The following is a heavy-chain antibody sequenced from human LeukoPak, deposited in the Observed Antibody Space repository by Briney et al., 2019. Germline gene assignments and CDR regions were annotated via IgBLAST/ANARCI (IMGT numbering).Heavy chain of an antibody. J-gene: IGHJ4*02. CDR2: INHSGST. CDR1: GGSFSGYY. CDR3: ARQYYYDSSGYYGYYFDY. Sequence: ETLSLTCAVYGGSFSGYYWSWIRQPPGKGLEWIGEINHSGSTNYNPSLKSRVTISVDTSKNQFSLKLSSVTVADTAVYYCARQYYYDSSGYYGYYFDYWGQGTLVTVSS. D-gene: IGHD3-22*01. V-gene: IGHV4-34*01.